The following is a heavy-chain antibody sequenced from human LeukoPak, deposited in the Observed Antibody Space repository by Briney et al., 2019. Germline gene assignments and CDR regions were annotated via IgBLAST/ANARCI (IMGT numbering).Heavy chain of an antibody. CDR3: ASTLKGIAAAGTDAFDI. D-gene: IGHD6-13*01. V-gene: IGHV4-39*01. CDR2: IYYSGST. CDR1: GGSISSSSYY. J-gene: IGHJ3*02. Sequence: SETLSLTCTVSGGSISSSSYYWGWIRQPPGKGLEWIGSIYYSGSTYYNPSPKSRVTISVDTSKNQFSLKLSSVTAADTAVYYCASTLKGIAAAGTDAFDIWGQGTMVTVSS.